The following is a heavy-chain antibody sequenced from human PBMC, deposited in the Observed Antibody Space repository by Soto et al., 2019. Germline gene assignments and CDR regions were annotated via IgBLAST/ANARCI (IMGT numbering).Heavy chain of an antibody. Sequence: LGGSLRLSCAASGFTFSNAWMNWVRQAPGKGLEWVGRIKSKTDGGTTDYAAPVKGRFTISRDDSKNTLYLQMNSLKTEDTAVYYCTTEWVDLDYYNGTDVWGQGTTVTVSS. CDR3: TTEWVDLDYYNGTDV. CDR2: IKSKTDGGTT. CDR1: GFTFSNAW. J-gene: IGHJ6*02. V-gene: IGHV3-15*07. D-gene: IGHD5-12*01.